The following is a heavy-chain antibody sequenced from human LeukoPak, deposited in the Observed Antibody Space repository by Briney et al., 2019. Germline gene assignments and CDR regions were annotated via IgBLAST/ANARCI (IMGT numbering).Heavy chain of an antibody. J-gene: IGHJ4*02. CDR2: IYTSGST. V-gene: IGHV4-4*09. CDR3: ARARGRLLLVDY. D-gene: IGHD2-15*01. Sequence: SETLSLTCTVSGGSISSYYWSWIRQPPGKGLEWIGYIYTSGSTNYNPSLKSRVTMSVDTSKNQFSLNLSSVTAADSAVYYCARARGRLLLVDYWGQGTLVTVSS. CDR1: GGSISSYY.